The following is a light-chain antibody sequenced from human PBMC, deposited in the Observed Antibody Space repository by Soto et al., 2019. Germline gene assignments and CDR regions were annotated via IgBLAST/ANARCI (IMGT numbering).Light chain of an antibody. CDR3: QQYDNLPLT. Sequence: DIQMTQSPSSLSASVGDRVTITCQASQDISNYLNWYQQKPGKAPELLIYDASNLETGVPSRFSGSGSGTDFTFTISSLQPEDIETYYCQQYDNLPLTFGGGTKVEIK. CDR1: QDISNY. J-gene: IGKJ4*01. V-gene: IGKV1-33*01. CDR2: DAS.